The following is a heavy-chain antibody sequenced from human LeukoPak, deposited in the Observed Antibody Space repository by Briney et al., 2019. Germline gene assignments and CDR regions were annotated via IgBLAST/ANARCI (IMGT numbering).Heavy chain of an antibody. V-gene: IGHV3-30*18. J-gene: IGHJ6*02. CDR2: ISYDGSNK. CDR3: AKDWGYSLYYYYGMDV. D-gene: IGHD3-16*01. CDR1: GFTFSSYG. Sequence: GRSLRLSCAASGFTFSSYGMHWVRQAPGKGLEWVAVISYDGSNKYYADSVKGRFTISRDNSKNTLYLQMNSLRAEDTAVYYCAKDWGYSLYYYYGMDVWGQGTTVTVSS.